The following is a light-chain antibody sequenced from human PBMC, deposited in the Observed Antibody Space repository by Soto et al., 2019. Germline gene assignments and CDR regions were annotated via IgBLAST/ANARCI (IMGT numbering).Light chain of an antibody. Sequence: QSALSQPPSSSGSPWQSVAIPLTRTNRDVGGYSYVSWYQQHPGKAPKLMIYDVSKRPSGVPDRFSGSKSGNTASLTVSGLQAEDEADYYCSSYAGTHIVFGTGTKVTVL. J-gene: IGLJ1*01. CDR2: DVS. CDR3: SSYAGTHIV. CDR1: NRDVGGYSY. V-gene: IGLV2-8*01.